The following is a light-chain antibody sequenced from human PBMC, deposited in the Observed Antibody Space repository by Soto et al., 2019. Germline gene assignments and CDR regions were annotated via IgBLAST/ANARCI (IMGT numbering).Light chain of an antibody. CDR3: EQYNNWWT. CDR1: QSVSNN. Sequence: EIVMTQSPATLSVSPGERATLSCRATQSVSNNLAWYQKKPGQAPRLLIYGASTRATGIPARVSGSGSGTEFTLTISSLQSEDFAVYYCEQYNNWWTVGQGTRVDIK. CDR2: GAS. J-gene: IGKJ1*01. V-gene: IGKV3-15*01.